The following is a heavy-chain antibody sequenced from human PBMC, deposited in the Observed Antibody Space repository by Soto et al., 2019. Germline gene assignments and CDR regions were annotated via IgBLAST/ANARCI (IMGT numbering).Heavy chain of an antibody. CDR1: GFTFSRHG. V-gene: IGHV3-23*01. Sequence: GSLRLSCVAPGFTFSRHGLGWVRQAPGKGLEWVSTINPSGDSTFYADSVKGRFTISRDNSKNTVYLQMNSLSVGDTAVYLCAKVDVSTAGSFDYWGQGALVTVSS. D-gene: IGHD6-13*01. CDR2: INPSGDST. J-gene: IGHJ4*02. CDR3: AKVDVSTAGSFDY.